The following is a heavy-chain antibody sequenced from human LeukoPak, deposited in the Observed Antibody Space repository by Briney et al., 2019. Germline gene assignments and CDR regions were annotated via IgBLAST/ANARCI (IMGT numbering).Heavy chain of an antibody. CDR2: INHSGGT. J-gene: IGHJ4*02. D-gene: IGHD6-13*01. V-gene: IGHV4-34*01. CDR1: GGSFSGYY. Sequence: SETLSLTCAVYGGSFSGYYWSWIRQPPGKGLEWIGEINHSGGTNYDPSLKSRVTISVDTSKNQFSLKLSSVTAADTAVYYCARGFGVAAAGPGYWGQGTLVTVSS. CDR3: ARGFGVAAAGPGY.